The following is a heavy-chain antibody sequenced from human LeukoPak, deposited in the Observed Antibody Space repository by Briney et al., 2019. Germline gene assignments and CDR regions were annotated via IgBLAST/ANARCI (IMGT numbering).Heavy chain of an antibody. J-gene: IGHJ5*02. CDR3: ARAHLGYCSGGSCYYNR. CDR1: GFTFSSYW. Sequence: GGSLRLSCAASGFTFSSYWMRWFRQAPGKGPVWVSRINSDGSNTNYADSVQGRFTISRDNAKNTLYLQMNSLRAEDTAVYYCARAHLGYCSGGSCYYNRWGQGTLVTVSS. V-gene: IGHV3-74*01. CDR2: INSDGSNT. D-gene: IGHD2-15*01.